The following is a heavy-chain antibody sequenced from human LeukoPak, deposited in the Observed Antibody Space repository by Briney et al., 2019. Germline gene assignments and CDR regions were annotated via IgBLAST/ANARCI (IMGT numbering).Heavy chain of an antibody. V-gene: IGHV3-66*02. CDR3: ATRDYYDSSGYSDAFDI. Sequence: GGSLRLSCAASGFTVSSNYMSWVRQAPGKGLEWVSVIYSGGSTYYADSVKGRFTISRDNSKNTLYLQMNSLRAEDTAVYYCATRDYYDSSGYSDAFDIWGQGTMVTVSS. CDR2: IYSGGST. CDR1: GFTVSSNY. J-gene: IGHJ3*02. D-gene: IGHD3-22*01.